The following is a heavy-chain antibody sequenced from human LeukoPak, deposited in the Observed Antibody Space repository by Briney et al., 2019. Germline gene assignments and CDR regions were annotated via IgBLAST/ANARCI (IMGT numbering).Heavy chain of an antibody. Sequence: PGGSLRLSCAASGFTFSSYAMSWVRQAPGKGLEWVSAISGIGGSTYYADSVKGRFTISRDNSKNTLYLQMNSLRAEDTAVYYCAREGFAGFSRLMGGAKFDYWGQGTLVTVSS. D-gene: IGHD3-10*01. V-gene: IGHV3-23*01. J-gene: IGHJ4*02. CDR3: AREGFAGFSRLMGGAKFDY. CDR1: GFTFSSYA. CDR2: ISGIGGST.